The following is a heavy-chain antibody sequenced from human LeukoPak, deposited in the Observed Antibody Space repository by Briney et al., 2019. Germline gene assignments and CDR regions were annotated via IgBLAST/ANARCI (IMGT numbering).Heavy chain of an antibody. D-gene: IGHD1-1*01. Sequence: ASVKVSCKASGYTFTAYYFHWMRQAPGQGLEWMGWMNTNSGATKYEEKFQGRVTMNRDTSISTAYMELSSLTSDDTAIYYCARGTGSSWFDPWGQGTLVIVSS. CDR3: ARGTGSSWFDP. CDR2: MNTNSGAT. J-gene: IGHJ5*02. CDR1: GYTFTAYY. V-gene: IGHV1-2*02.